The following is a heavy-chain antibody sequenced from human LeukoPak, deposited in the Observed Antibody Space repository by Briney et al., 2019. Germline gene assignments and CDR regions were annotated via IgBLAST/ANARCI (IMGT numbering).Heavy chain of an antibody. CDR2: FDPEDGET. J-gene: IGHJ6*02. V-gene: IGHV1-24*01. CDR3: ATAFYLRYFVSAPYYYYGMDV. CDR1: GYTLTEIS. D-gene: IGHD3-9*01. Sequence: ASVKVSCKVSGYTLTEISMHWVRQAPGKGLEWMGGFDPEDGETIYAQKFQGRVTMTEDTSTDTAYMELSSLRSEDTAVYYCATAFYLRYFVSAPYYYYGMDVWGQGTTVTVSS.